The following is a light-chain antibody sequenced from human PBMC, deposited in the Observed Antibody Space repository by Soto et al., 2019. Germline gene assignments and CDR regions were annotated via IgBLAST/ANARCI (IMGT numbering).Light chain of an antibody. CDR1: QSVSSN. Sequence: EIVMTQSPATLSVSPGERATLSCRASQSVSSNLAWYQQKPGQAPRLLIYGASTRATGIPARFSGSGSGTEFTLTNSSLLSEDFAVYYCQQYNNWPPYTFGQGTKLEIK. J-gene: IGKJ2*01. CDR3: QQYNNWPPYT. V-gene: IGKV3-15*01. CDR2: GAS.